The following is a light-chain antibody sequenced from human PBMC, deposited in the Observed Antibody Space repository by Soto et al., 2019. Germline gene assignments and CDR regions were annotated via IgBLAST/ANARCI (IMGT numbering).Light chain of an antibody. CDR1: QSVLSSSDNKNY. V-gene: IGKV4-1*01. J-gene: IGKJ4*01. CDR2: RAS. CDR3: QEYYSTPLT. Sequence: DIVMTQSPDSLTVSLGERATINCKSSQSVLSSSDNKNYLAWYQQKPGQPPKLLIYRASTRESGVPDRFSGSGSGTDFTLTISALQAEDVAVYYCQEYYSTPLTFGGGTKVEIK.